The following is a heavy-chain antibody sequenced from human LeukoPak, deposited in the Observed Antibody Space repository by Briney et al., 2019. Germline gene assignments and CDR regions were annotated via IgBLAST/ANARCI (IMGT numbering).Heavy chain of an antibody. V-gene: IGHV3-74*01. D-gene: IGHD1-26*01. J-gene: IGHJ4*02. Sequence: PGGSLRLSSTASGFTLTNTWMHWVRQVPGKGLEWVSRINTYGINTNYADSVKGRFTISRDNSKNTLYLQMNSLRAEDTAVYYCAKGSQYIVGATYFDYWGQGTLVTVSS. CDR2: INTYGINT. CDR3: AKGSQYIVGATYFDY. CDR1: GFTLTNTW.